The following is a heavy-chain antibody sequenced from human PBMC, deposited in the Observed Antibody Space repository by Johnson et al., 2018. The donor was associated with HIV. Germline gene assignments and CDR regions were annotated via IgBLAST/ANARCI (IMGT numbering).Heavy chain of an antibody. CDR1: GYTFTSYW. D-gene: IGHD3-10*01. J-gene: IGHJ6*01. Sequence: QVQLQQPGAELVMPGSSVKLSCKASGYTFTSYWMHWVKQRPGQGLEWIGRIHPSDSDTNYNQKFKDKATLTVDKSSSTAYMQLSSLTSEDSAVYYWAISTMVHYYAMDYWGQGTSVTGSS. CDR3: AISTMVHYYAMDY. V-gene: IGHV1-46*01. CDR2: IHPSDSDT.